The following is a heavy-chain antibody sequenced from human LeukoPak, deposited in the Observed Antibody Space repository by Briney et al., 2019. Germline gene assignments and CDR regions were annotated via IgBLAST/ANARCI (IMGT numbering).Heavy chain of an antibody. Sequence: SETLSLTCTVSGGSISSSSYYWGWIRQPPGKGLEWIGSIYYSGSTYYNPSLKSRVTISVDTSKNQFSLKLSSVTAADTAVYYCARDPITIFGVVMNWGQGTLVTVSS. CDR3: ARDPITIFGVVMN. J-gene: IGHJ4*02. D-gene: IGHD3-3*01. CDR2: IYYSGST. V-gene: IGHV4-39*07. CDR1: GGSISSSSYY.